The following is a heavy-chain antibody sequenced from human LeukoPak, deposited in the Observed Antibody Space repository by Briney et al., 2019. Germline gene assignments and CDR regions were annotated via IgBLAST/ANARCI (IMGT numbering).Heavy chain of an antibody. CDR2: ISGSGGST. Sequence: GGSLRLSCAASGFTFSSYAMSWVRQAPGKGLEWVSVISGSGGSTFYADSVKSRFTISRDNSKNTLYLQMYSLRAEDTAVYYCVKGLSGSSGWYYFDYWGQGTLVTVSS. V-gene: IGHV3-23*01. CDR1: GFTFSSYA. CDR3: VKGLSGSSGWYYFDY. D-gene: IGHD6-19*01. J-gene: IGHJ4*02.